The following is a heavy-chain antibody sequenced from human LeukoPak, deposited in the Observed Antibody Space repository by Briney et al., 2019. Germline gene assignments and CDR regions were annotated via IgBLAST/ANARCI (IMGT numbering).Heavy chain of an antibody. CDR1: GLAFSTNS. CDR3: ARDDPPDY. CDR2: IKGDGSKQ. Sequence: PGGSLRLSCVVSGLAFSTNSMSWVRQAPGKGLEWVANIKGDGSKQYYVGSVKGRFTISRDNAKNSLYLQMNSLRAEDTAVYYCARDDPPDYWGQGTLVTVSS. J-gene: IGHJ4*02. V-gene: IGHV3-7*01.